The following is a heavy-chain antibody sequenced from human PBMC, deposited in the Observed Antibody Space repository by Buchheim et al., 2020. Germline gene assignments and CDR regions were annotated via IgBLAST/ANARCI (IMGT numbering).Heavy chain of an antibody. V-gene: IGHV3-33*01. CDR1: GFTFSSYG. CDR3: ARDLGHNWNLLTWGYFDL. D-gene: IGHD1-20*01. J-gene: IGHJ2*01. CDR2: IWYDGSNK. Sequence: QVQLVESGGGVVQPGRSLRLSCAASGFTFSSYGMHWVRQAPGKGLEWVAVIWYDGSNKYYADSVKGRFTISRDNSKNTLYLQMNSLRAEDTAVYYCARDLGHNWNLLTWGYFDLWGRGTL.